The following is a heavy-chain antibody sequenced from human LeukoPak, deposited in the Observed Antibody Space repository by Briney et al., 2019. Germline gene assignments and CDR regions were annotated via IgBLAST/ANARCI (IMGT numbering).Heavy chain of an antibody. CDR2: ISAYNGNT. CDR3: ARDYYDSSGYRYGDAFDI. Sequence: ASVKVSCKASGYTFTGYGISWVRQAPGQGLEWMGWISAYNGNTNYAQKLQGRVTMTTDTSTSTAYMELRSLRSDDTAVYYCARDYYDSSGYRYGDAFDIWGQGTMVTVSS. J-gene: IGHJ3*02. D-gene: IGHD3-22*01. CDR1: GYTFTGYG. V-gene: IGHV1-18*01.